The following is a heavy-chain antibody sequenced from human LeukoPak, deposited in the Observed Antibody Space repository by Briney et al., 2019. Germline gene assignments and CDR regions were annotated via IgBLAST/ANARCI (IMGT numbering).Heavy chain of an antibody. V-gene: IGHV3-30*02. CDR2: IRYDGSNK. CDR1: GFTFSSYG. D-gene: IGHD6-13*01. Sequence: GGSLRLXCAASGFTFSSYGMHWVRQAPGKGLEWVAFIRYDGSNKYYADSVKGRFTISRDNSKNTLYLQMNSLRAEDTAVYYCAKPTSGYSSSWNAFDIWGQGTMVTVSS. J-gene: IGHJ3*02. CDR3: AKPTSGYSSSWNAFDI.